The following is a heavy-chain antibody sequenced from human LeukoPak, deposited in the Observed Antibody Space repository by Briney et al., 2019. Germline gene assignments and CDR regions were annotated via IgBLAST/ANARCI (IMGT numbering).Heavy chain of an antibody. D-gene: IGHD3-3*01. CDR2: IYTSGST. J-gene: IGHJ4*02. V-gene: IGHV4-4*07. CDR1: GGSISSYY. CDR3: ARGPSIYDFWSGYKDY. Sequence: SETLSLNCTVSGGSISSYYWSWIRQPAGKGLEWIGRIYTSGSTNYNPSLKSRVTMSVDTSKNQFSLKLSSVTAADTAVYYCARGPSIYDFWSGYKDYWGQGTLVTVSS.